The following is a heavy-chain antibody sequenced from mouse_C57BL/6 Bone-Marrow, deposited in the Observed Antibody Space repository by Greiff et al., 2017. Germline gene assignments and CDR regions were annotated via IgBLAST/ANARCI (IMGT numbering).Heavy chain of an antibody. CDR1: GYTFTSYW. CDR2: IYPGSGST. V-gene: IGHV1-55*01. Sequence: QVHVKQPGAELVKPGASVKMSCKASGYTFTSYWITWVKQRPGQGLEWIGDIYPGSGSTNYNEKFKSKATLTVDTSSSTAYMQLSSLTSEDSAVYYCARNYSPPYFDVWGTGTTVTVSS. CDR3: ARNYSPPYFDV. J-gene: IGHJ1*03. D-gene: IGHD2-12*01.